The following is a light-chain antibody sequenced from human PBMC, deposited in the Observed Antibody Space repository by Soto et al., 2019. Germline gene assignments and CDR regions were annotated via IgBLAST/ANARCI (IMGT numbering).Light chain of an antibody. Sequence: DIVMTQSPLSLPVTPGEPASISCKSSQSLLLSNGDNHLDWYLQKPGQPPQLLIYLGFIRASGVPDRFSGSGSGTDFTLKISRVEADDVGVYCMQSLQPPLNFGPGTKVDIK. V-gene: IGKV2-28*01. CDR1: QSLLLSNGDNH. CDR2: LGF. CDR3: MQSLQPPLN. J-gene: IGKJ3*01.